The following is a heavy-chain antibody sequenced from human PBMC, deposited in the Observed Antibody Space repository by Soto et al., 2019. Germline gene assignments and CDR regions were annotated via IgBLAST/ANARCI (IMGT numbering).Heavy chain of an antibody. V-gene: IGHV3-30*18. Sequence: GGSLRLSCAASGFTFSSYGMHWVRQAPGKGLEWVAVISYDGSNKYYADSVKGRFTISRDNSKNTLYLQMNSLRAEDTAVYYCAKEDGSGWYYDAFDIWGQGTMVTVSS. D-gene: IGHD6-19*01. J-gene: IGHJ3*02. CDR3: AKEDGSGWYYDAFDI. CDR2: ISYDGSNK. CDR1: GFTFSSYG.